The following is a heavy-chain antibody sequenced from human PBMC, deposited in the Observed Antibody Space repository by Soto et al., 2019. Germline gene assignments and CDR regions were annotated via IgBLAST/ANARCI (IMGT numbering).Heavy chain of an antibody. CDR1: GASIRSGGYY. CDR2: IYYTGST. Sequence: SETLSLTCSVSGASIRSGGYYWSWLRQSPGKGLEWIGHIYYTGSTFYSPSLRSRLTISLDTSKNQFSLDLRSVTAADTAMYYCARIEMASIKWGRGTLVTVS. V-gene: IGHV4-31*03. CDR3: ARIEMASIK. J-gene: IGHJ4*02.